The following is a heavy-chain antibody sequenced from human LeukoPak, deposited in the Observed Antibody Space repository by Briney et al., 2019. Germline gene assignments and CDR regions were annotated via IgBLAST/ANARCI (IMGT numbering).Heavy chain of an antibody. V-gene: IGHV1-18*01. CDR1: GYTFTSYG. CDR3: ARDSVAVHAFDI. Sequence: ASVKVSCKASGYTFTSYGISWVRQAPGQGLEWMGWISAYNGNTNYAQKLQGRVTMTTDTSTSTAYMELRSLRSDDTAVYCCARDSVAVHAFDIWGQGTMVTVSS. D-gene: IGHD2-2*01. CDR2: ISAYNGNT. J-gene: IGHJ3*02.